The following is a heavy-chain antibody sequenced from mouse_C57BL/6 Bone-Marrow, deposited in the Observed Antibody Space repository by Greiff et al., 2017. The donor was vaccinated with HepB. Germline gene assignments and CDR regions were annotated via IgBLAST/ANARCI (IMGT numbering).Heavy chain of an antibody. CDR3: ARTNYGTRFGY. CDR2: IYPRSGNT. V-gene: IGHV1-81*01. Sequence: VQGVESGAELARPGASVKLSCKASGYTFTSYGISWVKQRTGQGLEWIGEIYPRSGNTYYNEKFKGKATLTADKSSSTAYMELRSLTSEDSAVYFCARTNYGTRFGYWGQGTTLTVSS. CDR1: GYTFTSYG. J-gene: IGHJ2*01. D-gene: IGHD1-1*01.